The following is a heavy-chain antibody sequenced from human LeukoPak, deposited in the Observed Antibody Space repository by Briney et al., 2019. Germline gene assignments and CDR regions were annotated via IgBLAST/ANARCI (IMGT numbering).Heavy chain of an antibody. CDR2: ISSSSIYI. D-gene: IGHD6-19*01. Sequence: AGGSLRLSCAASGFTFSSYSMDWVRQAPGKGLEWVSLISSSSIYIYYADSVKGRFTISRDNAKNSLYLQMNSLKAEDTAVYYCARTTSGWAPPQPAWHSDLWGRGTLVTVSS. CDR1: GFTFSSYS. CDR3: ARTTSGWAPPQPAWHSDL. J-gene: IGHJ2*01. V-gene: IGHV3-21*01.